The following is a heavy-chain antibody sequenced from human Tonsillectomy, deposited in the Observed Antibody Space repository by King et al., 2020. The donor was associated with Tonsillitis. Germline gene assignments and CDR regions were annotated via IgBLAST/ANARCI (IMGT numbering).Heavy chain of an antibody. V-gene: IGHV3-21*06. CDR2: ISGSSDYI. J-gene: IGHJ4*02. D-gene: IGHD3-3*01. CDR1: TFTFRTFT. CDR3: AGEDTTFGLAPMG. Sequence: VQLVESGGGLVKPGGSLRLSCAASTFTFRTFTVNWVRQAPGKGLEWVSSISGSSDYIFYADSVKGRFTVSRDNAQNSVFLQMDSLRAEDTAVYYCAGEDTTFGLAPMGWGRGTLVTVSS.